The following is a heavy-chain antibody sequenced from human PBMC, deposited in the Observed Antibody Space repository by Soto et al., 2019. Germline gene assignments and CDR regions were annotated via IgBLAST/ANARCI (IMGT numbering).Heavy chain of an antibody. CDR2: INPSGGST. J-gene: IGHJ4*02. D-gene: IGHD3-22*01. V-gene: IGHV1-46*01. CDR1: GYTFTSYY. CDR3: ARSPPMIVVVNYFDY. Sequence: ASVKVSCKASGYTFTSYYMHWVLQAPGQGLEWMGIINPSGGSTSYAQKFQGRVTMTRDTSTSTVYMELSSLRSEDTAVYYCARSPPMIVVVNYFDYWGQGTLVTVSS.